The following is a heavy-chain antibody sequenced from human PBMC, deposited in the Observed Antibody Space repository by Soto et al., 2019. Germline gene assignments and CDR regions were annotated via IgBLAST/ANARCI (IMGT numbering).Heavy chain of an antibody. CDR1: GVTVSSNF. Sequence: EVQLVESGGDLVQPGGSLRLSCAASGVTVSSNFMSWVRQAPGKGLEWVSVIYSGGTTYYADSVKGRFTISRHNSKNTLYLQMNRLRPEDTAVYYCARGAGYSSGWYDYWGQGTLVTVSS. CDR3: ARGAGYSSGWYDY. D-gene: IGHD6-19*01. V-gene: IGHV3-53*04. J-gene: IGHJ4*02. CDR2: IYSGGTT.